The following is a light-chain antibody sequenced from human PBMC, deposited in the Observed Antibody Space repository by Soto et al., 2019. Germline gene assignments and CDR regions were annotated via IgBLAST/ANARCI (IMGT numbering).Light chain of an antibody. CDR2: DDS. Sequence: SYELTQPPSVSVAPGQTAKIPCGGNNIGSKSVHWYQQKPGQAPVLVVYDDSDPPSGIPERFSGSNSGNTATLTISRVEAGDEADYYCQVWDNSSDFVIFGGGTKLTVL. CDR3: QVWDNSSDFVI. CDR1: NIGSKS. J-gene: IGLJ2*01. V-gene: IGLV3-21*02.